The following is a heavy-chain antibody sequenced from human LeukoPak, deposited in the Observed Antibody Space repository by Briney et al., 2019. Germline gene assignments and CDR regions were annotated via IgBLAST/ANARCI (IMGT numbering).Heavy chain of an antibody. CDR1: GFTFSDYY. D-gene: IGHD4-17*01. Sequence: GGSLRLSCAASGFTFSDYYMSWIRQATGQGLEWVSYISSSGSSIYYADSVKGRFTISRDNARKSLYLQMNRLRAEDTAVYYCARDGYGVFRGGYFDDWGQGTLVTASS. CDR2: ISSSGSSI. V-gene: IGHV3-11*04. CDR3: ARDGYGVFRGGYFDD. J-gene: IGHJ4*02.